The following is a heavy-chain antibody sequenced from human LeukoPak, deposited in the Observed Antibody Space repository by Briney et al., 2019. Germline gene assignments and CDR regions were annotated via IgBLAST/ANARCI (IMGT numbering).Heavy chain of an antibody. D-gene: IGHD5-24*01. CDR3: AYGGDAYKTGY. Sequence: PSETLSLTCTVSGASITDYYWSWIRQPPAKGLEWIGYIYHSGSPNYNPSLKSRVTLSLDTSQNQFSLKLTSVTAADTAVYYCAYGGDAYKTGYWGQGTLVTVSS. CDR2: IYHSGSP. J-gene: IGHJ4*02. CDR1: GASITDYY. V-gene: IGHV4-59*01.